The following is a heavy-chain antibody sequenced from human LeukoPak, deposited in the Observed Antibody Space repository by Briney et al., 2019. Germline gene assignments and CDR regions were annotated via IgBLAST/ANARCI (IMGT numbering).Heavy chain of an antibody. J-gene: IGHJ4*02. D-gene: IGHD6-13*01. CDR2: MYHSGTT. CDR1: GGSISSSDW. V-gene: IGHV4-4*02. CDR3: VKARYRGSWYDY. Sequence: SGTLSLTCAVSGGSISSSDWWSWVRQPPGKGLEWIGEMYHSGTTNYNTTLKSRVTISIDKSKNQFSLNLSSVTAADTAVYYCVKARYRGSWYDYWGQGILVTVSS.